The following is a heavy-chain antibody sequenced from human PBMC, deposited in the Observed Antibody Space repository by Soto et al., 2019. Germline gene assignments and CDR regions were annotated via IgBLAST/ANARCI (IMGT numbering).Heavy chain of an antibody. J-gene: IGHJ4*02. D-gene: IGHD3-16*02. CDR3: ARGGYDYVWGSYRQFLFFDY. CDR1: GFTFSSYA. V-gene: IGHV3-30-3*01. CDR2: ISYDGSNK. Sequence: QVQLVESGGGVVQPGRSLRLSCAASGFTFSSYAMHWVRQPPGKGQEWVADISYDGSNKYYADSVKGRFTISIDNSKNTLYLQMNSLRAEDTAVYYCARGGYDYVWGSYRQFLFFDYWGQGTLVTVSS.